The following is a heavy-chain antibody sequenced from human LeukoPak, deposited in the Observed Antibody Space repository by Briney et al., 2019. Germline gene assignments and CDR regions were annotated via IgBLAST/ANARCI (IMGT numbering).Heavy chain of an antibody. J-gene: IGHJ4*02. V-gene: IGHV4-39*01. D-gene: IGHD6-13*01. CDR3: ARQLAAAGNY. CDR2: IYYSGST. CDR1: GGSISSSSYY. Sequence: SETLSLACTVSGGSISSSSYYWGWIRQPPGKGLEWIGNIYYSGSTNYNPSLKSRVTISVDTSKNQFSLKLSSVTAADTAVYYCARQLAAAGNYWGQGTLVTVSS.